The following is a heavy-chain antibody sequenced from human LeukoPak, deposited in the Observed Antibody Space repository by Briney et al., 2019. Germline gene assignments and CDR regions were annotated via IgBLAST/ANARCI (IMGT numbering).Heavy chain of an antibody. D-gene: IGHD6-19*01. CDR2: MNPNSGNT. CDR1: GYAFTSYD. Sequence: GASVTVSCKASGYAFTSYDINWVRQATGQGLEWMGWMNPNSGNTGYAQKFQGRVTMTRNTPISTAYMELSSLRSEDTAVYYCASWYSSGWYYFDYWGQGTLVTVSS. CDR3: ASWYSSGWYYFDY. J-gene: IGHJ4*02. V-gene: IGHV1-8*01.